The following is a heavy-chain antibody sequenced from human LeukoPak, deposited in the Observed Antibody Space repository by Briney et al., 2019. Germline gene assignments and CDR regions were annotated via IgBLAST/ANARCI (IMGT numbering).Heavy chain of an antibody. CDR1: GFAFSSSW. J-gene: IGHJ3*01. CDR3: ARDSGYSAFDY. D-gene: IGHD5-12*01. Sequence: GGSLRLSCAASGFAFSSSWMAWVRQAPGKGLEWVANMNPDGSTKNYVDSVRGRFTISRDNAKNSLYLQMNNLRADDTAVYYCARDSGYSAFDYWGQGAMVTVSS. CDR2: MNPDGSTK. V-gene: IGHV3-7*05.